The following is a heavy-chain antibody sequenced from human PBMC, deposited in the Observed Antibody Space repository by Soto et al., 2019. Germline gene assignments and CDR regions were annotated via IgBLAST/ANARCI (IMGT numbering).Heavy chain of an antibody. D-gene: IGHD3-10*01. V-gene: IGHV4-34*01. CDR3: ARRMFRRSTTIREVNYYALDV. J-gene: IGHJ6*02. Sequence: SETLSLTCEVHIGSFSGYYWTWIRQSPGKGLEWISEINHTGSTNSNPSLRGRVTTSIDTSKNQFSLMLTSVTAADTAVYFCARRMFRRSTTIREVNYYALDVWGQGTTVTVSS. CDR2: INHTGST. CDR1: IGSFSGYY.